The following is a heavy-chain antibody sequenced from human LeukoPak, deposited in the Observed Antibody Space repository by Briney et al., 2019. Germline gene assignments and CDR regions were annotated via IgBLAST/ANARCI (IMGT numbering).Heavy chain of an antibody. CDR3: GLWWGGGGYYFGY. CDR1: GYTFTGYY. Sequence: GASVKVSCKASGYTFTGYYMHWVRQAPGQGLEWMGRINPNSGGTNYAQKFQGRVTMTRDTSISTAYMELSRLRSDDTAEYYCGLWWGGGGYYFGYWGQGTLVTVSS. V-gene: IGHV1-2*06. D-gene: IGHD4/OR15-4a*01. J-gene: IGHJ4*02. CDR2: INPNSGGT.